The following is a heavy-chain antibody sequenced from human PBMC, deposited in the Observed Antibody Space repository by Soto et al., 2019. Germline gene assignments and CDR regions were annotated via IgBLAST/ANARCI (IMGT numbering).Heavy chain of an antibody. J-gene: IGHJ6*02. CDR1: GFTFSSYA. CDR2: ISGSGGST. D-gene: IGHD6-13*01. Sequence: GGSLRLSCAASGFTFSSYAMSWVRQAPGKGLEWVSAISGSGGSTYYADSVKGRFTISRDNSKNTLYLQMKSLRAEDTAVYYCAKVNTGIAAAGSKYYYYYYGMDVWGQGTTVTVSS. V-gene: IGHV3-23*01. CDR3: AKVNTGIAAAGSKYYYYYYGMDV.